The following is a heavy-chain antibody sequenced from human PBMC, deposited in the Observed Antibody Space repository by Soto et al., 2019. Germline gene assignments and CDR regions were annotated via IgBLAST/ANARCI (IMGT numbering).Heavy chain of an antibody. CDR3: ARCDVAAAG. D-gene: IGHD6-13*01. CDR2: IWYDGSNK. Sequence: GGSLRLSCAASGFTFSSYGMHWVRQAPGKGLEWVAVIWYDGSNKYYAGSVKGRFTISRDNSKNTLYLQMNSLRAEDTAVYYCARCDVAAAGWGQGTLVTVSS. V-gene: IGHV3-33*01. J-gene: IGHJ4*02. CDR1: GFTFSSYG.